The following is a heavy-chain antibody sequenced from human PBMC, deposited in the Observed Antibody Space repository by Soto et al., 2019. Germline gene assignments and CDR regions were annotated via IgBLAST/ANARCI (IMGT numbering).Heavy chain of an antibody. Sequence: EVQLVESGGGLVKPGGSLRLSCAASGFTFSSYSMNWVRQAPGKGLEWVSSISSSGSYIYYADSVKGRFTISRDNAKNSLSLQLNSLRAEDTAVYYCARDRSVNYLFDYWGQGTLVTVSS. J-gene: IGHJ4*02. CDR1: GFTFSSYS. D-gene: IGHD1-7*01. CDR2: ISSSGSYI. V-gene: IGHV3-21*02. CDR3: ARDRSVNYLFDY.